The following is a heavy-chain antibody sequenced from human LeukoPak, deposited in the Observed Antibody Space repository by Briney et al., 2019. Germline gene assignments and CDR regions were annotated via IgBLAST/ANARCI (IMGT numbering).Heavy chain of an antibody. J-gene: IGHJ4*02. V-gene: IGHV3-23*01. CDR3: AKSSYYDSSGYYREYYFDH. Sequence: GGSLRLSCAASGVTLSTYAMSWARQAPGKGLEWVSGISSSGGGGSTNSADSVKGRFTISRDNSKNTLYLQMNSLRAEDTAVYYCAKSSYYDSSGYYREYYFDHWGQGTLVTVSS. CDR1: GVTLSTYA. CDR2: ISSSGGGGST. D-gene: IGHD3-22*01.